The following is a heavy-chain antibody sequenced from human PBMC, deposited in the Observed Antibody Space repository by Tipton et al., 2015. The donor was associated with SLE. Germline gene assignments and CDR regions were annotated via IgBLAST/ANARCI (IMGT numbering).Heavy chain of an antibody. CDR2: IHHSGRT. J-gene: IGHJ6*02. CDR3: ARGYSSSWNYYYGMDV. D-gene: IGHD6-13*01. Sequence: TLSLTCTVSGDSISNSDYYWGWIRQPPGKGLEWIGNIHHSGRTYYNPSLISRPAMSVDTSNNQLSLKLSSVTAADTAVYYCARGYSSSWNYYYGMDVWGQGTTVTVSS. CDR1: GDSISNSDYY. V-gene: IGHV4-39*07.